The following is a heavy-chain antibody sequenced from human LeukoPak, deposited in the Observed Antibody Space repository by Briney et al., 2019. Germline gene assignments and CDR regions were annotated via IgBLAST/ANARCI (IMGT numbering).Heavy chain of an antibody. CDR2: IRPDGSDK. CDR3: GRWGIEAALDS. J-gene: IGHJ5*02. CDR1: GFTFTNYW. V-gene: IGHV3-7*01. D-gene: IGHD2-15*01. Sequence: PGESLRLSCAVSGFTFTNYWMGWVRQAPGEGLEWVVNIRPDGSDKYYVDSVKGRFTISRDNAQNSVFLQMNSLRAEDSGVYYCGRWGIEAALDSWGQGTLVTVSS.